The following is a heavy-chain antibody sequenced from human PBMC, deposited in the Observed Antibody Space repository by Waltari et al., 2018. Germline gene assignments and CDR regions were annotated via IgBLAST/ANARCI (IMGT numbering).Heavy chain of an antibody. CDR3: ARVPYSSGWVGSWFDP. CDR1: GYTFTSYA. Sequence: QVQLVQSGAEVKKPGASVQVSCKVSGYTFTSYAMNWVRQAPGQGLEWMGWINTNPGNPTYAQGFTGRFVFSLDTSVSTAYLQISSLKAEDTAVYYCARVPYSSGWVGSWFDPWGQGTLVTVSS. D-gene: IGHD6-19*01. J-gene: IGHJ5*02. V-gene: IGHV7-4-1*02. CDR2: INTNPGNP.